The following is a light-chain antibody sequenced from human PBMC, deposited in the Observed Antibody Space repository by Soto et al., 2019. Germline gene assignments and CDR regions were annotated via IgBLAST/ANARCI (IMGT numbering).Light chain of an antibody. CDR2: GAS. CDR3: QQYNSWPWT. J-gene: IGKJ1*01. Sequence: MGITQSPSTLSVSPGERATLSCRASRSVATNLAWYQQTPGQAPRLLIYGASTRATALPPRFSASGSGTEFTLTISSLQPEDSAVYYCQQYNSWPWTFGQGTKVDI. CDR1: RSVATN. V-gene: IGKV3-15*01.